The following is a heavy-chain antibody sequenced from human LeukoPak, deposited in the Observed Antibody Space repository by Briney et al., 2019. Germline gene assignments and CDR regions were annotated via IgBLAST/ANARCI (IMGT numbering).Heavy chain of an antibody. CDR1: GGSFSGYY. J-gene: IGHJ4*02. CDR2: INHSGST. V-gene: IGHV4-34*01. Sequence: SETLSLTCAVYGGSFSGYYWSWIRQPPGKGLEWIGEINHSGSTNYNPSLKSRVTISVDTSKNQFSLKLSSVTAADTAVYYCVRGSTLRHYQYWGQGTLVTVSS. CDR3: VRGSTLRHYQY. D-gene: IGHD4-17*01.